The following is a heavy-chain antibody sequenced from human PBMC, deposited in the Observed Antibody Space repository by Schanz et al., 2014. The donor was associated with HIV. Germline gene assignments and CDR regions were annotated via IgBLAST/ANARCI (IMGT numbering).Heavy chain of an antibody. CDR1: GFTFSGYA. CDR3: ARAPMTTVTTGLGY. V-gene: IGHV3-23*01. CDR2: FSGSGGST. D-gene: IGHD4-17*01. J-gene: IGHJ4*02. Sequence: EVQLLESGGGLVQPGGSLRLSCEVSGFTFSGYAMSWVRQAPGKGLEWVSGFSGSGGSTYYADSVKGRFTISRDNAKNSLYLQMNSLRAEDTAVYYCARAPMTTVTTGLGYWGQGTLVTVSS.